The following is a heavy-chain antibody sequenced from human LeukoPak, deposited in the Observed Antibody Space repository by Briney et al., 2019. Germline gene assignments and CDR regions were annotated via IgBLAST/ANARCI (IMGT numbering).Heavy chain of an antibody. CDR3: ASGWQLGN. CDR2: ISSSGSTL. J-gene: IGHJ4*02. CDR1: GFTFSSFE. V-gene: IGHV3-48*03. D-gene: IGHD6-6*01. Sequence: PGGSLRLSCAAYGFTFSSFEMNWVRQAPGKGLEWISHISSSGSTLYYADSVKGRFTISRDNARSSLYLQMNSLRAEDTAVYYCASGWQLGNWGQGTLVTVSS.